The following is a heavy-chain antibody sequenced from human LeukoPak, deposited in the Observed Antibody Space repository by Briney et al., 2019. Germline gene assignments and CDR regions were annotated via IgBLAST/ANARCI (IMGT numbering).Heavy chain of an antibody. J-gene: IGHJ4*02. CDR3: ARTLGYGSGSYWGYYFDY. CDR2: ISGGGGTT. D-gene: IGHD3-10*01. Sequence: PGGSLRLSCAASGFTFSNYAMTWVRQAPGRGLEWVSTISGGGGTTHYADSVKGRFIISRDNSKNTLYLQMNSLRAEDTAVYYCARTLGYGSGSYWGYYFDYWGQGTLVTVSP. V-gene: IGHV3-23*01. CDR1: GFTFSNYA.